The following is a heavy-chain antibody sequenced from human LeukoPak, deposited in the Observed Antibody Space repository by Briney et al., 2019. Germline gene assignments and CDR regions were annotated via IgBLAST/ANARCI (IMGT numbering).Heavy chain of an antibody. V-gene: IGHV4-39*01. D-gene: IGHD2-15*01. CDR3: ARHGSRGCSGGNCHFSYFDY. J-gene: IGHJ4*02. CDR1: GGSISSSSHY. CDR2: IYYAGST. Sequence: PSETLSLTCTVSGGSISSSSHYWGWIRQPPGKGLEYIGSIYYAGSTYYNPSLNSRVTISVDTSKNQFSLNLNSVTAADTAVYYCARHGSRGCSGGNCHFSYFDYWGQGTLVSVSS.